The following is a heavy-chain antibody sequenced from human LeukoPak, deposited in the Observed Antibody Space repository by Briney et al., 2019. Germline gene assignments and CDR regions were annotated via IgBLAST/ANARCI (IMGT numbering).Heavy chain of an antibody. D-gene: IGHD3-3*01. V-gene: IGHV4-4*07. J-gene: IGHJ4*02. CDR1: GGSISSYY. Sequence: PETLSLTCTVSGGSISSYYWSWIRQPAGKGLEWIGRIYTSGSTNYNPSLKSRVTMSVDTSKNQFSLKLSSVTAADTAVYYCAREAGSYDFWSGYYKFDYWGQGTLVTVSS. CDR2: IYTSGST. CDR3: AREAGSYDFWSGYYKFDY.